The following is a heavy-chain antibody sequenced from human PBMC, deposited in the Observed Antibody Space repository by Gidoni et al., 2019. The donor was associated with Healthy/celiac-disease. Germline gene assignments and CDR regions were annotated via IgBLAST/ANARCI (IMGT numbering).Heavy chain of an antibody. CDR1: GFTVDDYP. V-gene: IGHV3-43*01. CDR2: ISWDGGST. J-gene: IGHJ4*02. Sequence: EVQLVESGVVVVQPGGSLRLSCAAAGFTVDDYPMHWVRQAPGKGLEWVSLISWDGGSTYYADSVKGRFTISRDNSKNSLYLQMNSLRTEDTALYYCAKDISGYSYGHFDYWGQGTLVTVSS. D-gene: IGHD5-18*01. CDR3: AKDISGYSYGHFDY.